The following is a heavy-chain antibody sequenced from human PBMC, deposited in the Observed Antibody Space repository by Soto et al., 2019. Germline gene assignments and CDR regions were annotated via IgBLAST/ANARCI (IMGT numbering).Heavy chain of an antibody. J-gene: IGHJ2*01. V-gene: IGHV3-72*01. CDR3: ARDAQLSTRAYCGGGCFVLNWYFDL. D-gene: IGHD2-21*01. CDR1: GFTFSDHY. Sequence: EVQLVESGGGLVQPGGSLRLSCAASGFTFSDHYMDWVRQAPGKGLEWVGRTRNKANSYTTEYAASVKGRFTISRDDSENSLYLQMNSLKAEDTAVYYCARDAQLSTRAYCGGGCFVLNWYFDLWGRGTLVPVSS. CDR2: TRNKANSYTT.